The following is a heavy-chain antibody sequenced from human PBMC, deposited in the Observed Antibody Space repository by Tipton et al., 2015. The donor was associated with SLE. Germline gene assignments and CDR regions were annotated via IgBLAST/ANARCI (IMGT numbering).Heavy chain of an antibody. CDR1: GGSFSGYY. D-gene: IGHD3-9*01. Sequence: TLSLTCAVYGGSFSGYYWSWIRQPPGKGLEWIGEINHSGSTNYNPSLKGRVTISVDTSKNQFSLKLNSVTAADTAVYYCARGLCDSLTGYYFDYWGQGTLVTVSS. V-gene: IGHV4-34*01. J-gene: IGHJ4*02. CDR3: ARGLCDSLTGYYFDY. CDR2: INHSGST.